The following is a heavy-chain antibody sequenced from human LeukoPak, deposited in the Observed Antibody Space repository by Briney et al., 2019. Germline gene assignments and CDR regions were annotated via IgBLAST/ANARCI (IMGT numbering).Heavy chain of an antibody. Sequence: QPGGSPRLSCAASGFTFSSYWMSWVRQAPGKGLEWVANIKQDGSEKYYVDSVKGRFTISRDNAKNSLYLQMNSLRAEDTAVYYCARIEPLGYCTNGACYREPDGFRWSDYWGQGTLVTVSS. J-gene: IGHJ4*02. CDR1: GFTFSSYW. CDR3: ARIEPLGYCTNGACYREPDGFRWSDY. CDR2: IKQDGSEK. V-gene: IGHV3-7*01. D-gene: IGHD2-8*01.